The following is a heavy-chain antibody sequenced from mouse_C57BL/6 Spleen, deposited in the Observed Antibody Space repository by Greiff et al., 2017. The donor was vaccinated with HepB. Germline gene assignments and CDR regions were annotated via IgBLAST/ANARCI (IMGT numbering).Heavy chain of an antibody. D-gene: IGHD1-1*01. J-gene: IGHJ1*03. Sequence: EVKLMESGPELVKPGASVKMSCKASGYTFTDYNMHWVKQSHGKSLEWIGYINPNNGGTSYNQKFKGKATLTVNKSSSTAYMELRSLTSEDSAVYYCAREDYYGSSYSWYFDVWGTGTTVTVSS. CDR2: INPNNGGT. CDR3: AREDYYGSSYSWYFDV. CDR1: GYTFTDYN. V-gene: IGHV1-22*01.